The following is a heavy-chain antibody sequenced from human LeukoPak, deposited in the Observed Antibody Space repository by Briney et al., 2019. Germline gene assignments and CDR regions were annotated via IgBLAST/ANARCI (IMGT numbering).Heavy chain of an antibody. CDR3: ARVECFSGVFSSSNGVCYSFDY. V-gene: IGHV1-69*13. J-gene: IGHJ4*02. CDR2: IIPIFGTA. CDR1: GGTFSSYA. Sequence: SVKVSCKASGGTFSSYAISWVRQAPGQGLEWMGVIIPIFGTANYAQKFQGRVTITADESTSTAYMELSSLRSEDTAVYYCARVECFSGVFSSSNGVCYSFDYWGQGTLVTVSS. D-gene: IGHD2-8*01.